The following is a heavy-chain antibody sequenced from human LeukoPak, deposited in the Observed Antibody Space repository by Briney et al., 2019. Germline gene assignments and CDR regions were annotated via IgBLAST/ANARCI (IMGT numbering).Heavy chain of an antibody. J-gene: IGHJ4*02. V-gene: IGHV1-8*01. CDR2: MNPNSGNT. CDR1: GYTFTSYY. CDR3: AAGGDYTLLDY. D-gene: IGHD2-21*01. Sequence: ASVKVSCKASGYTFTSYYMHWVRQAPGQGLEWMGWMNPNSGNTGYAQKFQGRVTMTRNTSISTAYMELSSLRSEDTAVYFCAAGGDYTLLDYWGQGTLVTVSS.